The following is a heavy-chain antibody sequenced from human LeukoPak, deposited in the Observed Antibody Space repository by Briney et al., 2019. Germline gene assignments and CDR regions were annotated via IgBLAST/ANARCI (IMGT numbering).Heavy chain of an antibody. J-gene: IGHJ3*02. V-gene: IGHV3-33*01. D-gene: IGHD2-2*01. CDR2: IWYDGSNK. Sequence: GGSLRLSCAASGFTFSSYGMHWVRQAPGKGLEWVAVIWYDGSNKYYADSAKGRFTISRDNSKNTLYLQMNSLRAEDTAVYYCAREGYCSSTSCYASDAFDIWDQGTMVTVSS. CDR1: GFTFSSYG. CDR3: AREGYCSSTSCYASDAFDI.